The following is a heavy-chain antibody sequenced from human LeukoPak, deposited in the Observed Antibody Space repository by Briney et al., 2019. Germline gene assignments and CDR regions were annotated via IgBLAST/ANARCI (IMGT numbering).Heavy chain of an antibody. V-gene: IGHV3-21*01. D-gene: IGHD3-10*01. CDR2: ISSSSSYI. J-gene: IGHJ6*02. CDR3: AREGYYCGSGTSGYYYGMDV. Sequence: PGGCLRLSCAASGFTFSSYNMNWVRQAPGKGLEWVSSISSSSSYIYYADSVKGRFTISRDNAKNSLYLQMNSLRGEDTAVYYCAREGYYCGSGTSGYYYGMDVWGQGTTVTVSS. CDR1: GFTFSSYN.